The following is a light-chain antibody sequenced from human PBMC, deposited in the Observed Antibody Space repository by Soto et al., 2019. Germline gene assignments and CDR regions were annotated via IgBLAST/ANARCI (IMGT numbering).Light chain of an antibody. CDR3: RQYNNWPPSIT. CDR2: GAS. J-gene: IGKJ5*01. Sequence: IGMPQSAVTLSVAPGARAPLSCRASQNINNNLAWYQQKPGQAPRLLIYGASTRATGISARFSGGGSGTEFTLSISSLQSEDFAVYYCRQYNNWPPSITFGQGTRLEIK. CDR1: QNINNN. V-gene: IGKV3-15*01.